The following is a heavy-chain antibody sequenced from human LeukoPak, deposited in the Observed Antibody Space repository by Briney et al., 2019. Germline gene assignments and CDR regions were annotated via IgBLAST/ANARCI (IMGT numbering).Heavy chain of an antibody. CDR1: GYTFTNYY. CDR2: IIPIFGTA. V-gene: IGHV1-69*13. CDR3: ARVFPEGSTVYFDY. J-gene: IGHJ4*02. D-gene: IGHD2-2*01. Sequence: SVKISCKASGYTFTNYYLHWVRQAPGQGLEWMGGIIPIFGTANYAQKFQGRVTITADESTSTAYMELSSLRSEDTAVYYCARVFPEGSTVYFDYWGQGTLVTVSS.